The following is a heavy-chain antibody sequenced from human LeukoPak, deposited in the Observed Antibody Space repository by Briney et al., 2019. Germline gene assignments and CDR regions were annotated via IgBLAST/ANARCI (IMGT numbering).Heavy chain of an antibody. V-gene: IGHV3-23*01. CDR2: ISGSGGST. CDR1: GFTFSSYA. Sequence: PGGSLRLSCAASGFTFSSYAMSWVRQAPGKGLEWVSAISGSGGSTYYADSVKGRSTISRDNSKNTLYLQMNSLRAEDTAVYYCAKGIAAAGSHTVDYWGQGTLVTVSS. CDR3: AKGIAAAGSHTVDY. D-gene: IGHD6-13*01. J-gene: IGHJ4*02.